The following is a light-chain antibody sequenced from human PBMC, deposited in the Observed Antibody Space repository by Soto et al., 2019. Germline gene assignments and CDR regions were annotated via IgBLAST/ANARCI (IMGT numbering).Light chain of an antibody. J-gene: IGKJ1*01. CDR1: QDISKD. CDR3: LQDHDYTRT. V-gene: IGKV1-6*01. Sequence: AIQMTQSPTSLSASVGDRVIITCRASQDISKDLGWYQQKPGKAPKFLIYSATSTQSGVPSTFSGSGFGTDFTLTISSLQPEDFATYYCLQDHDYTRTFVQGTKVEF. CDR2: SAT.